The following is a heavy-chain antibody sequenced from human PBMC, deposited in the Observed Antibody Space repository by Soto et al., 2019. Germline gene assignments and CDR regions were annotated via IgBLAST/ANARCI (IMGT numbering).Heavy chain of an antibody. CDR1: GGTFGSDA. Sequence: SVKVSCKASGGTFGSDAIAWVRQAPGQGLEWVGRIIPILGTTNYAQNLQGRVTISADKSTLTSYMELHSLTSDDTALYYCARDRTDSGYYTNWLDPWGQGTQVTVSS. CDR2: IIPILGTT. CDR3: ARDRTDSGYYTNWLDP. V-gene: IGHV1-69*04. D-gene: IGHD3-22*01. J-gene: IGHJ5*02.